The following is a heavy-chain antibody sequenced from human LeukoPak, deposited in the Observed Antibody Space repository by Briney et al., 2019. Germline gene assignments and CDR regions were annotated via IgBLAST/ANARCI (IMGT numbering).Heavy chain of an antibody. Sequence: NPSETLSLTCAVSGYSISSGYYWGWIRQPPGKGLDWIGSIYHSGRTFYNPSLKSRVTISVDTSKNQFSLKLSSVTAADTAVYYCARLEYSSSPTYWGQGTLVTVSS. CDR2: IYHSGRT. J-gene: IGHJ4*02. CDR1: GYSISSGYY. CDR3: ARLEYSSSPTY. D-gene: IGHD6-6*01. V-gene: IGHV4-38-2*01.